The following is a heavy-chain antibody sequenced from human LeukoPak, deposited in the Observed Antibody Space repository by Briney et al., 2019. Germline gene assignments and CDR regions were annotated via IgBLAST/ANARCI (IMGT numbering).Heavy chain of an antibody. J-gene: IGHJ3*02. CDR2: IIPIFGTA. CDR3: ARADEGRHNIVVVPGTLDAFDI. V-gene: IGHV1-69*13. Sequence: GASVKVSCMSSGYTFTDYFLHWVRQAPGQGLEWMGGIIPIFGTANYAQKFQGRVTITADESTSTAYMELSSLRSEDTAVYYCARADEGRHNIVVVPGTLDAFDIWGQGTMVTVSS. CDR1: GYTFTDYF. D-gene: IGHD2-2*01.